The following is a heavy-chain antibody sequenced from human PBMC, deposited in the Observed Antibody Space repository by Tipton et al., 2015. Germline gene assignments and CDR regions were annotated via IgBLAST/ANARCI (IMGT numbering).Heavy chain of an antibody. J-gene: IGHJ4*02. CDR3: ARTYDFTAYSPAGC. CDR2: LYFSGST. V-gene: IGHV4-39*01. Sequence: TLSLTCTVSGGSISSSSYYWAWIRQPPGKGLEWIGSLYFSGSTYYNPSLKSRVTISVDTSKNQFSLKLSSVTAADTAVYYCARTYDFTAYSPAGCWGQGTLVTVSS. CDR1: GGSISSSSYY. D-gene: IGHD3-3*01.